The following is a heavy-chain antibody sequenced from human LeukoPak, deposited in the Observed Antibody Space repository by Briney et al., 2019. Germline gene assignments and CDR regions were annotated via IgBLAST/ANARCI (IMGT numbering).Heavy chain of an antibody. D-gene: IGHD3-10*01. V-gene: IGHV1-8*03. CDR1: GYTFTSYD. J-gene: IGHJ4*02. CDR2: MNPNSGNT. Sequence: ASVKVSCKASGYTFTSYDINWVRQATGQGLEWMGWMNPNSGNTGYAQKFQGRVTITRNTSISTAYMELSSLRSEDTAVYYCARLIVGFGESIDYWGQGTLVTVSS. CDR3: ARLIVGFGESIDY.